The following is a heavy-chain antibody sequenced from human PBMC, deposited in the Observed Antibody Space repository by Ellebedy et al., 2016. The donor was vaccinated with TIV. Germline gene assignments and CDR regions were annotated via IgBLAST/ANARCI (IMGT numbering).Heavy chain of an antibody. CDR3: ARRRGGSGSYW. CDR2: INHSGST. Sequence: MPSETLSLTCAVYGGSFSGYYWSWIRQPPGKGLEWIGEINHSGSTNYNPSLKSRVTISVDTSKNQFSLKLTSVTAADTAVYYCARRRGGSGSYWWGQGTLVTVSS. D-gene: IGHD3-10*01. J-gene: IGHJ4*02. CDR1: GGSFSGYY. V-gene: IGHV4-34*01.